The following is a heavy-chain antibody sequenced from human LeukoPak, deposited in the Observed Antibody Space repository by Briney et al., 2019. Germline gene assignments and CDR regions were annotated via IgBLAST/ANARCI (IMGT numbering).Heavy chain of an antibody. CDR1: GFTLSDSY. CDR3: AKEGGTRGTFDV. V-gene: IGHV3-11*05. CDR2: ILMSTNYT. Sequence: PGGSLSLSCGASGFTLSDSYMSWIRQAPGKGLEWVSYILMSTNYTSYAASVKGRFTISRDNAKNSLYLQMNSLRAEDTALYYCAKEGGTRGTFDVWGQGTMVTVSS. D-gene: IGHD3/OR15-3a*01. J-gene: IGHJ3*01.